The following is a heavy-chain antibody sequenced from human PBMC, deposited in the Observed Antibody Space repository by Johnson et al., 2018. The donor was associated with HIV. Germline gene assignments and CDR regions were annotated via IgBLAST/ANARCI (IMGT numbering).Heavy chain of an antibody. J-gene: IGHJ3*02. Sequence: QVQLVESGGGVVQPGRSLRLSCAASGFTFSSYAMHWVRQAPGKGLEWVAVISYDGSNKYYADSVKGRFTTSRDNSKNTLYLQMGCLRAAVMAVYYCARTYYYAISGDYSAFVIWGQGTMVTVSS. CDR2: ISYDGSNK. V-gene: IGHV3-30*14. D-gene: IGHD3-22*01. CDR1: GFTFSSYA. CDR3: ARTYYYAISGDYSAFVI.